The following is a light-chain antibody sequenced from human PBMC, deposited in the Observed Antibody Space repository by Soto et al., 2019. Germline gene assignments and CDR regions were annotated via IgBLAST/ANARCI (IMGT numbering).Light chain of an antibody. Sequence: EIVMTQSPATLSVSPGDRATLSCRASRSVDNDLAWYQQKPGQPPRLLIYDASTRATGIPARFSGSQSGTEFTLTISSLLSEDFAVYSCQQYNNWPLTFGGGTKVEIK. CDR2: DAS. CDR1: RSVDND. V-gene: IGKV3D-15*01. J-gene: IGKJ4*01. CDR3: QQYNNWPLT.